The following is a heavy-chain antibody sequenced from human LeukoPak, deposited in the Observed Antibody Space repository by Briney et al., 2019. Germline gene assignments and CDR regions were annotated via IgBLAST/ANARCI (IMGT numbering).Heavy chain of an antibody. V-gene: IGHV1-46*01. D-gene: IGHD4-11*01. CDR2: INPGGGST. CDR3: ARDIDYSLYY. J-gene: IGHJ4*02. Sequence: GASVKVSCKASGYTFTSFYMHWVRQAPGQGHEWMGVINPGGGSTSYAQNFQDRVTMTRDTSSSTVYMEVSSLRSEDTAVYYCARDIDYSLYYWGQGTLVTVSS. CDR1: GYTFTSFY.